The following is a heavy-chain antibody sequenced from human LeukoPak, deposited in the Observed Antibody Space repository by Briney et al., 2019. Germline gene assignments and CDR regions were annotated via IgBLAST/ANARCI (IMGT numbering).Heavy chain of an antibody. J-gene: IGHJ4*02. V-gene: IGHV1-69*05. D-gene: IGHD6-19*01. CDR2: IIPIFGTA. CDR1: GYTFTGYY. Sequence: ASVKVSCKASGYTFTGYYMHWVRQAPGQGLEWMGRIIPIFGTANYAQKFQGRVTITTDESTSTAYMELSSLRSEDTAVYYCAREPYRRDGSGWHQVGYWGQGTLVTVSS. CDR3: AREPYRRDGSGWHQVGY.